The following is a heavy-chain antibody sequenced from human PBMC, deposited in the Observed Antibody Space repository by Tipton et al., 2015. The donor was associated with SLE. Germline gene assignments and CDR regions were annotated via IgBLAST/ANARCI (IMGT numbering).Heavy chain of an antibody. CDR2: ISSGGTFI. J-gene: IGHJ6*03. Sequence: SLRLSCTASGFTFSSQEMNWVRQAPGKGLEWVSYISSGGTFIHYADSVKGRFTISRDNSKNTLYLQMNSLRAEDTAVYYCAGDLLEWAYYYMDVWGKGTTVTVSS. D-gene: IGHD3-3*01. CDR1: GFTFSSQE. CDR3: AGDLLEWAYYYMDV. V-gene: IGHV3-48*03.